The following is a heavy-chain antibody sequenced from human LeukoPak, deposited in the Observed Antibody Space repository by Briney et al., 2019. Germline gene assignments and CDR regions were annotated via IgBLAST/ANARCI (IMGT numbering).Heavy chain of an antibody. J-gene: IGHJ3*02. CDR1: GFTFSTYA. D-gene: IGHD3-16*01. CDR2: ISGDSRVT. Sequence: PGGSLRLSCAASGFTFSTYAMTWVRQAPGKGLEWVSSISGDSRVTHYVDSVKGRFTISRDNSKNTLYLQMNSLRAEDTAVYYCAKAGGVDAFDIWGQGTMVTVSS. V-gene: IGHV3-23*01. CDR3: AKAGGVDAFDI.